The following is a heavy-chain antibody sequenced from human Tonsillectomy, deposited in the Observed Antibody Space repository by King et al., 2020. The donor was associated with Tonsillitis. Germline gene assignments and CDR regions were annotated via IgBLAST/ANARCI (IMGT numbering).Heavy chain of an antibody. J-gene: IGHJ4*02. CDR3: ARDRMGGSSFDY. CDR1: GYTFTSYG. Sequence: VQLVESGAEVKKPGASLKVSCKASGYTFTSYGISWVRQAPGQGLEWMGRISAYNGNTNYPQKFQGRVTMTTDKSTSTAYMELRSLRSDDTAVYYCARDRMGGSSFDYWGQGTLVTVSS. CDR2: ISAYNGNT. V-gene: IGHV1-18*04. D-gene: IGHD1-26*01.